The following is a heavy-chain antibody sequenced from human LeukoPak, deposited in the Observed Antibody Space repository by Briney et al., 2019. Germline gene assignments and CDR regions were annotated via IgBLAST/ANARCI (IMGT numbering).Heavy chain of an antibody. CDR2: IDYSGST. V-gene: IGHV4-39*01. CDR3: ARRITGTTSDSFDY. CDR1: GGSISSSTYY. J-gene: IGHJ4*02. Sequence: KPSETLSLTCTVSGGSISSSTYYWGWIRQPPGKGLEWIGSIDYSGSTYYNPSLKSRVTISVDTSKNQFSLNLSSVTPADTAVYYCARRITGTTSDSFDYWGQGTLVTVSS. D-gene: IGHD1-20*01.